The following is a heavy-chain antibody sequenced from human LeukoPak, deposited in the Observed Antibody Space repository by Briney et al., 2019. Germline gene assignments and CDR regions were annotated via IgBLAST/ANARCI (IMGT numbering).Heavy chain of an antibody. Sequence: ASVKVSCKASGYTFTGYYMHWVRQAPGQGLEWMGWINPNSGGTNYAQKFQGRVTMTSDTSISTAYMELSRLRSDDTAAYYCARDGGGTRIRRYYYYYMDVWGKGTTVTISS. CDR1: GYTFTGYY. V-gene: IGHV1-2*02. J-gene: IGHJ6*03. CDR3: ARDGGGTRIRRYYYYYMDV. D-gene: IGHD3-16*01. CDR2: INPNSGGT.